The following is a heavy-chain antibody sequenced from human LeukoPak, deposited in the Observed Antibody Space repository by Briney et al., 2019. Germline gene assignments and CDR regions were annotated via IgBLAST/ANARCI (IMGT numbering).Heavy chain of an antibody. CDR3: ARWLTNYYYYYMDV. V-gene: IGHV4-59*11. D-gene: IGHD2-2*01. J-gene: IGHJ6*03. CDR1: GGSISSHY. CDR2: IYYSGST. Sequence: PSETLSLTCTVTGGSISSHYWSWIRQPPGKGLEWIGHIYYSGSTNYNPSLKSRVTISVGTSKNQFSLKLSSVTAADTAVYYCARWLTNYYYYYMDVWGKGTTVTVSS.